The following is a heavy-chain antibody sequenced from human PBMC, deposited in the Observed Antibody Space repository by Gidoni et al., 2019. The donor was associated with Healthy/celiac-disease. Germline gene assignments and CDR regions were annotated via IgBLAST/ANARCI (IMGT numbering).Heavy chain of an antibody. J-gene: IGHJ5*02. V-gene: IGHV3-30-3*01. CDR3: ARALYDSSGYNLTNWFDP. D-gene: IGHD3-22*01. CDR1: GFTFRRYA. CDR2: ISYDGSNK. Sequence: QVQLVEAGGGVVQPGRSLRLSCAASGFTFRRYAMHWVRQAPGKGLEWVAVISYDGSNKYYADSVKGRFTISRDNSKNTLYLQMNSLRAEDTAVYYCARALYDSSGYNLTNWFDPWGQGTLVTVSS.